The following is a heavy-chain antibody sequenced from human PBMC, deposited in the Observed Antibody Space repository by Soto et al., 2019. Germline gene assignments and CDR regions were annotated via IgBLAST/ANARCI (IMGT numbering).Heavy chain of an antibody. Sequence: QVQLVQSGAEVKKPGASVKVSCKASGYTFTSYYMHWVRQAPGQGLEWMGIINPSGGSTSYAQKFRGRVTMTRDTSTSTVYMELSSLRSEDTAVYYCAREGEAVVVTVSAFDIWGQGTMVTVSS. CDR3: AREGEAVVVTVSAFDI. CDR1: GYTFTSYY. V-gene: IGHV1-46*01. CDR2: INPSGGST. D-gene: IGHD2-21*02. J-gene: IGHJ3*02.